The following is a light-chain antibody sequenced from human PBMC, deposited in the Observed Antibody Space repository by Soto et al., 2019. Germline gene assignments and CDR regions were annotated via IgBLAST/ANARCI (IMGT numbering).Light chain of an antibody. Sequence: EVVMTQSPATLSLSPGERATLSCRASQSVGSNYLAWYQQKPGQAPRLLIYGISTMATGIPARFSGSGSGTEFTLTISSLQSEDFAVYYCQQYTSWPITFGQGTRLEIK. CDR3: QQYTSWPIT. V-gene: IGKV3-15*01. J-gene: IGKJ5*01. CDR1: QSVGSN. CDR2: GIS.